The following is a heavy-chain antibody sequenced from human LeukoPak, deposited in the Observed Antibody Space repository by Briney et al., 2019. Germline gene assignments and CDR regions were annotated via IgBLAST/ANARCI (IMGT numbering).Heavy chain of an antibody. J-gene: IGHJ5*02. CDR1: GFTFSSYG. CDR3: AKDWEGPATAIKGWFDP. D-gene: IGHD2-2*02. Sequence: PGGSLRLSCAASGFTFSSYGMSWVRQAPGKGLEWVSAISGSGGSTYYADSVKGRFTISRDNSKNTLYLQMNSLRAEDTAVYYCAKDWEGPATAIKGWFDPWGQGTLVTVSS. V-gene: IGHV3-23*01. CDR2: ISGSGGST.